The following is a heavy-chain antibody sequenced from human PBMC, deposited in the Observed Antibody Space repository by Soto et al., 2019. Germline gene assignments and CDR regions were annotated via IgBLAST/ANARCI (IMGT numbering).Heavy chain of an antibody. CDR2: IIPIFGTA. Sequence: SVKVSCKASGGTFSSYAISWVRQAPGQGLEWMGGIIPIFGTANYAQKFQGRVTITADKSTSTAYMELSSLRSEDTAVYYCARLQIQLWSDYYYYGMDVWGQGTTVTVSS. CDR1: GGTFSSYA. CDR3: ARLQIQLWSDYYYYGMDV. D-gene: IGHD5-18*01. J-gene: IGHJ6*02. V-gene: IGHV1-69*06.